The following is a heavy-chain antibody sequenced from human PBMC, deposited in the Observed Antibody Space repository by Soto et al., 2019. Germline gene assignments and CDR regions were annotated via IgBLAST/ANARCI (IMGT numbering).Heavy chain of an antibody. J-gene: IGHJ4*02. CDR1: GFTLNDFG. CDR3: AREKWFGQTPFDS. Sequence: ASVKVSCKASGFTLNDFGVSWVRQAPGQGLEWMGWISGYDGNTNSAQKYEGRVTMTIDSSTSTAYMELRNLRSDDSAMYYCAREKWFGQTPFDSWGQGTLVTVSS. D-gene: IGHD3-10*01. V-gene: IGHV1-18*01. CDR2: ISGYDGNT.